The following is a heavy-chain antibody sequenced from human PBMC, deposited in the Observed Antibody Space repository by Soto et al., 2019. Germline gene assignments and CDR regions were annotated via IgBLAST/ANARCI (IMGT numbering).Heavy chain of an antibody. CDR1: GGSISSYY. J-gene: IGHJ4*02. CDR2: IYYSGST. V-gene: IGHV4-59*08. CDR3: ARGGGIAAAAMGGFDY. D-gene: IGHD6-13*01. Sequence: SETLSLTCTVSGGSISSYYWSWIRQPPGKGLEWIGYIYYSGSTNYNPSLKSRVTISVDTSKNQFSLKLSSVTAADTVVYYCARGGGIAAAAMGGFDYWGQGTLVTVSS.